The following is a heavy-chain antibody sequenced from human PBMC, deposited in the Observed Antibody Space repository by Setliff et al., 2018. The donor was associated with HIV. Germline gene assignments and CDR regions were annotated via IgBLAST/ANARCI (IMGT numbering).Heavy chain of an antibody. D-gene: IGHD6-6*01. CDR2: IGTGGDT. V-gene: IGHV3-13*01. CDR3: TRELNGHTSSHYYFGLDV. J-gene: IGHJ6*02. Sequence: SCKASGGTFNSYALSWVRQAPGEGLEWVSAIGTGGDTYYADSVKGRFTISRENAKNSLYLQMNNVRAGDTAVYYCTRELNGHTSSHYYFGLDVWGQGTTVTVSS. CDR1: GGTFNSYA.